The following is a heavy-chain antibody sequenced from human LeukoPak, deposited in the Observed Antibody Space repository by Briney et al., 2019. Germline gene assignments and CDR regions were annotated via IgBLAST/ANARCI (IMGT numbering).Heavy chain of an antibody. J-gene: IGHJ4*02. CDR2: ISYDGSNK. V-gene: IGHV3-30*03. Sequence: QAGGSLRLSCVASGFTFSSYWMHWVRQAPGKGLEWVAVISYDGSNKYYADSVKGRFTLSRDNSKSALYLQMNSLRAEDTAVYYCARVTYGDYVPYFDYWGQGTLVTVSS. CDR3: ARVTYGDYVPYFDY. CDR1: GFTFSSYW. D-gene: IGHD4-17*01.